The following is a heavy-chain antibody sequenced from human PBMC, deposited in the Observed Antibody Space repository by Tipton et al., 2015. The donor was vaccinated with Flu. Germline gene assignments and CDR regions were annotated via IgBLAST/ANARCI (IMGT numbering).Heavy chain of an antibody. D-gene: IGHD4-11*01. J-gene: IGHJ5*02. CDR3: ARRDYGNYVSDPKNWFDH. CDR2: VSRSGDT. CDR1: GDSIRSDYH. V-gene: IGHV4-38-2*01. Sequence: TLSLTCAVSGDSIRSDYHWGWIRQFPGKGPKWIGTVSRSGDTVYNPSLKSRVTISIDTSKNQFSLNMRSVTAADMAVYYGARRDYGNYVSDPKNWFDHWGQGTLVTVSS.